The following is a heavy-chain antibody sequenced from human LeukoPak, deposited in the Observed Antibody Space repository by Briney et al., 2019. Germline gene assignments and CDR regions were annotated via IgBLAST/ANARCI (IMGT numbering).Heavy chain of an antibody. Sequence: GGSLRLSCAASGFTFSAYWMTWIRQAPGKGLEWVANIKLDGSEKYYVDSVQGRFTISRDNARNSLYLQMNSLRAEDTAVYYCARGLTPTLKQLWYDALDLWGQGTTVTVSS. CDR1: GFTFSAYW. CDR2: IKLDGSEK. D-gene: IGHD5-18*01. CDR3: ARGLTPTLKQLWYDALDL. J-gene: IGHJ3*01. V-gene: IGHV3-7*01.